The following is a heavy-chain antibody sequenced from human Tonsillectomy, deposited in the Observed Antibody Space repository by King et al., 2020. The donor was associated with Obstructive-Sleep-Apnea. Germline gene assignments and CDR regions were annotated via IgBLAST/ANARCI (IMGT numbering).Heavy chain of an antibody. CDR2: IYYSGST. V-gene: IGHV4-31*03. Sequence: QLQESGPRLVKPSQTLSLTCTVSGGSITSGGYYWRWIRQHPGKGLEWIGDIYYSGSTHYNPSLKSRISISVDTSDKAFSLKLNSVSAADTAVYYCARDGDGSGSYHYWGQGTLVTVSS. CDR3: ARDGDGSGSYHY. J-gene: IGHJ4*02. D-gene: IGHD3-10*01. CDR1: GGSITSGGYY.